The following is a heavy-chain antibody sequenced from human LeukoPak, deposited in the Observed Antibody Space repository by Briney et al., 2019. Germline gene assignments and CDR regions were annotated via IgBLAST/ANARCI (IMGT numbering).Heavy chain of an antibody. V-gene: IGHV1-2*02. CDR2: INPNSGGT. J-gene: IGHJ3*02. CDR3: ARASMVRGVIDAFDI. CDR1: GYTFTGYY. Sequence: ASVKVSCKASGYTFTGYYMHWVRQAPGQGLEWMGWINPNSGGTNYAQKFQGRVTMTRDTSISTAYMELSRLRSDDTAVYYCARASMVRGVIDAFDIWGQGKMVTVSS. D-gene: IGHD3-10*01.